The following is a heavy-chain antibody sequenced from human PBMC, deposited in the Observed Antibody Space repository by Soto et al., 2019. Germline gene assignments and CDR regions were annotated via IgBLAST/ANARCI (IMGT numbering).Heavy chain of an antibody. D-gene: IGHD4-17*01. CDR3: AKLMTTVTASFDY. CDR2: ISYDGSNK. CDR1: GFTFSSYG. J-gene: IGHJ4*02. Sequence: QVQLVESGGGVVQPGRSLRLSCAASGFTFSSYGMHWVRQAPGKGLEWVAVISYDGSNKYYADSVKGRFTISRDNSKNTLYLKMNSLRAEDTAVYYCAKLMTTVTASFDYWGQGTLVTVSS. V-gene: IGHV3-30*18.